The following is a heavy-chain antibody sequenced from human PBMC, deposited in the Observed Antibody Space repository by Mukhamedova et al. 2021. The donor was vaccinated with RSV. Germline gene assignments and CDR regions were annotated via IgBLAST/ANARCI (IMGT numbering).Heavy chain of an antibody. J-gene: IGHJ6*02. D-gene: IGHD3-3*01. V-gene: IGHV3-73*01. Sequence: AYAASVKGRFTISRDDSKNTAYLQMNSLKTEDTAVYYCTMLYYDFWSGYYTDHYYYGMDVWGQGTTVTVSS. CDR3: TMLYYDFWSGYYTDHYYYGMDV.